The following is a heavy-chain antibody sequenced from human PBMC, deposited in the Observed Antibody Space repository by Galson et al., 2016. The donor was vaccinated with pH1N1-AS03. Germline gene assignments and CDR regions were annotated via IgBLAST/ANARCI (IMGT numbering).Heavy chain of an antibody. CDR3: ARGLTYHFGSGSVF. V-gene: IGHV1-46*01. D-gene: IGHD3-10*01. CDR2: IDPSGGPT. CDR1: GYTLTRYY. J-gene: IGHJ4*02. Sequence: SVKVSCKASGYTLTRYYMHWVRQAPGQGLEWMGIIDPSGGPTTYAPKFQGRVTITADIFTNTAYMELSGLSSEDTAVYYCARGLTYHFGSGSVFWGQGTLVTVSS.